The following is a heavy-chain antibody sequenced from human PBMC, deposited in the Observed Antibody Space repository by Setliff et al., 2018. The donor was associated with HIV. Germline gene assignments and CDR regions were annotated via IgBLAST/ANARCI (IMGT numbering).Heavy chain of an antibody. CDR2: ISGTGDGT. D-gene: IGHD3-10*01. CDR3: EKDSAFFPMDRGAFDY. CDR1: GFTFSTYA. Sequence: LRLSCAASGFTFSTYAMGWVRQAPGKGLEWVAAISGTGDGTYYVDSVKGRFTISRDSSKNMLYLQMNSLRVEDTALYYCEKDSAFFPMDRGAFDYWGQGTLVTVSS. J-gene: IGHJ4*02. V-gene: IGHV3-23*01.